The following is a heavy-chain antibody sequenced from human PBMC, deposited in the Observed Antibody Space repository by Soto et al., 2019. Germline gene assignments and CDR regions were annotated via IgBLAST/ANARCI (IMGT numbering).Heavy chain of an antibody. Sequence: PSETLSLTCTVSGGSISSYYWSLIRQPPGKGLEWIGYIYYSGSTNYNPSLKSRVTISVDTSKNQLSLKLSSVTAADTAVYYCARRYGTTFDYWGRGTLVTVSS. CDR1: GGSISSYY. V-gene: IGHV4-59*08. CDR2: IYYSGST. D-gene: IGHD1-1*01. J-gene: IGHJ4*02. CDR3: ARRYGTTFDY.